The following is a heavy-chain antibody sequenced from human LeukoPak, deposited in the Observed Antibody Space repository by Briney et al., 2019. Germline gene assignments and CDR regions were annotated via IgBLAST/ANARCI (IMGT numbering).Heavy chain of an antibody. V-gene: IGHV3-74*01. Sequence: PGGSLRLSCAASGFTFSSYWVHWVRQAPGKGLVWVSRINSDGSSTSYADSVKGRFTISRDNAENTLYLQMNSLRAEDTAVYYCASGFDYSLDYWGQGTLVTVSS. J-gene: IGHJ4*02. D-gene: IGHD4-11*01. CDR1: GFTFSSYW. CDR2: INSDGSST. CDR3: ASGFDYSLDY.